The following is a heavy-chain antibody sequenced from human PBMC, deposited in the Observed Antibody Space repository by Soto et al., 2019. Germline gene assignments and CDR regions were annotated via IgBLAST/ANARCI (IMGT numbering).Heavy chain of an antibody. CDR2: ISAYNGNT. D-gene: IGHD2-15*01. CDR3: ARHGIVVVVAATPPYYDGTDV. CDR1: GYTFTSYG. V-gene: IGHV1-18*04. J-gene: IGHJ6*02. Sequence: ASVKVSCKASGYTFTSYGISWVRQAPGQGLEWMGWISAYNGNTNYAQKLQSRVTMTTDTSTSTAYMELRSLRSDDTAVYYCARHGIVVVVAATPPYYDGTDVRGQGTTVTVS.